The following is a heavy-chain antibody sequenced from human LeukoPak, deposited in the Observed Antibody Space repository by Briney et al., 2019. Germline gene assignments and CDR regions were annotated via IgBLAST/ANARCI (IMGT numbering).Heavy chain of an antibody. V-gene: IGHV1-69*06. Sequence: GASVKVSCKASGYTFTSYAISWVRQAPGQGLEWMGGIIPIFGTANYAQKFQGRVTITADKSTSTAYMELSSLRSEDTAVYYCARLNGYSSGWYGALDYWGQGTLVTVSS. CDR2: IIPIFGTA. J-gene: IGHJ4*02. CDR3: ARLNGYSSGWYGALDY. CDR1: GYTFTSYA. D-gene: IGHD6-19*01.